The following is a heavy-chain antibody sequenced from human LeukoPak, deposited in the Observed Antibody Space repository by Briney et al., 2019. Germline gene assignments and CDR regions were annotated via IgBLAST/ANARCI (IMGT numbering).Heavy chain of an antibody. D-gene: IGHD4-4*01. CDR2: INPNSGGT. Sequence: ASVKVSCKASGYTFTGYYIHWVRQAPGQGLEWMGWINPNSGGTSYAQKFQGRVTMTRDTSISTAHMELSRLRSDDTAVFYCARSKVLVCSNFDYWGQGTLVTVSS. J-gene: IGHJ4*02. CDR3: ARSKVLVCSNFDY. V-gene: IGHV1-2*02. CDR1: GYTFTGYY.